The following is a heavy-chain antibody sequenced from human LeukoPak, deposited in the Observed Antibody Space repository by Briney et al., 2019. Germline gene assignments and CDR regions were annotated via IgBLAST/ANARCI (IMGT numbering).Heavy chain of an antibody. Sequence: KXXGXLRLSCAASGFIFSDYYMSWIRQVPGKGLEWVSYISSTSSYTNYADSVKGRFTISRDNAKNSLYLQMNSLRAEDTAVYYRARGPLGYSGYDQGSFDYWGQGTLVXXSS. CDR1: GFIFSDYY. D-gene: IGHD5-12*01. J-gene: IGHJ4*02. CDR3: ARGPLGYSGYDQGSFDY. CDR2: ISSTSSYT. V-gene: IGHV3-11*06.